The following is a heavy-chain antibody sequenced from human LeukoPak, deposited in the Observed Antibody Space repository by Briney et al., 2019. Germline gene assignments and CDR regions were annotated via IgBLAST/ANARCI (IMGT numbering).Heavy chain of an antibody. J-gene: IGHJ3*02. CDR3: AKIGTTGVNDAFDI. D-gene: IGHD1-7*01. V-gene: IGHV3-30*02. CDR2: IRYDGSNK. CDR1: GFTFSSYG. Sequence: GGSLRLSCAASGFTFSSYGMHWVRQAPGKGLEWVAFIRYDGSNKYYADSVKGRFTISRDNSKNTLYLQMNSLRAEDTAVYYCAKIGTTGVNDAFDIWGQGTMVTVSS.